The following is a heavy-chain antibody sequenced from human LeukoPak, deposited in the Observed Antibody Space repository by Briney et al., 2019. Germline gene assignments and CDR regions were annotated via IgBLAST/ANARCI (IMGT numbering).Heavy chain of an antibody. CDR3: TREPDNWFDP. CDR1: GFTFSRNW. CDR2: IKQDGNEK. V-gene: IGHV3-7*01. J-gene: IGHJ5*02. Sequence: GGSLRLSCAASGFTFSRNWMTWVRQAPGKGLEWVANIKQDGNEKFYVDSVKGRFTISRDNAKNLPFLQMISLRAEDTAVYYCTREPDNWFDPWGQGTLVTVSS.